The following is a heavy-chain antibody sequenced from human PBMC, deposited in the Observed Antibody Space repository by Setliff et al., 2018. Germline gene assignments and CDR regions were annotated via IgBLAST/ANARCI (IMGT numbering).Heavy chain of an antibody. CDR1: GFIFSRFA. D-gene: IGHD6-6*01. CDR3: AREYSSSSGVSTDY. CDR2: ISDSDGST. V-gene: IGHV3-23*01. Sequence: GGSLRLSCAASGFIFSRFAMNWVRQAPGKGLEWVSSISDSDGSTYYADSVKGRFTISRDNSKNTLYLQLNSLRSEDTAIYYCAREYSSSSGVSTDYWGQGNMVTVSS. J-gene: IGHJ4*02.